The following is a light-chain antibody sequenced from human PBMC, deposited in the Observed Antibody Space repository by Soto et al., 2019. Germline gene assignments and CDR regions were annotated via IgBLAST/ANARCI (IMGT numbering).Light chain of an antibody. V-gene: IGLV2-11*01. CDR1: SSDVGGYNY. Sequence: QSALTQPRSVSGSPGQSVTISCTGTSSDVGGYNYVSWYQQHPGKAPKLMIYDVSKRPSGVPDRFSGSKSGNTASLTISGIQAEDEADYYCCSYAGSYTLRVVFGGGTKVTVL. J-gene: IGLJ2*01. CDR3: CSYAGSYTLRVV. CDR2: DVS.